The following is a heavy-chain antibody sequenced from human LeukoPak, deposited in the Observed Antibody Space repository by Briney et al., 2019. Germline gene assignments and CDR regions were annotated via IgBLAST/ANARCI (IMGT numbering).Heavy chain of an antibody. CDR1: GGSISSYY. CDR3: ARGGGWFDP. CDR2: IYYSGST. J-gene: IGHJ5*02. V-gene: IGHV4-59*01. Sequence: SETLSLTCTVSGGSISSYYWSWIRQPPGKGLEWIGYIYYSGSTNYNPSLKSRVTISVDTSKNQFSLKLSAVTAADTAVYYCARGGGWFDPWGQGTLVTVSS.